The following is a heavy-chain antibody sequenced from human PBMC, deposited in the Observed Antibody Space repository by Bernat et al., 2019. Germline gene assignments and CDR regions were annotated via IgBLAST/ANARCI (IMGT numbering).Heavy chain of an antibody. CDR1: GFTVSSNY. CDR3: ARSDYSDTGGYRGIYFDY. CDR2: IYSGGNT. V-gene: IGHV3-53*01. D-gene: IGHD3-22*01. Sequence: EMQLVESGGGLIQPGGSLRLSCAASGFTVSSNYMSWVRQTPGKGLEWVSIIYSGGNTYYADSVKGRFTITRDISKTTLYLEMNSLRAEDTAVYYCARSDYSDTGGYRGIYFDYWGQGTLVTVSS. J-gene: IGHJ4*02.